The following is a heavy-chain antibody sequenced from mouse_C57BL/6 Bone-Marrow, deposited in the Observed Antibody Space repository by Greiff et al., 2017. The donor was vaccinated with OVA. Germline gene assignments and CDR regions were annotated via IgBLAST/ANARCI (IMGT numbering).Heavy chain of an antibody. J-gene: IGHJ3*01. CDR2: INPNNGGT. V-gene: IGHV1-26*01. CDR1: GYTFTDYY. Sequence: EVKLQQSGPELVKPGASVKISCKASGYTFTDYYMNWVKQSHGKSLEWIGDINPNNGGTSYNQKFKGKATLTVDKSSSTAYMELRSLTSEDSAVYYCARWPSYYSNYVWFAYWGQGTLVTVSA. CDR3: ARWPSYYSNYVWFAY. D-gene: IGHD2-5*01.